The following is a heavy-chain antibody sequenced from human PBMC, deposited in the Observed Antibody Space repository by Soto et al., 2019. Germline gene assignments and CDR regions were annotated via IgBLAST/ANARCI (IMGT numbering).Heavy chain of an antibody. Sequence: PRLSCAVSGARFTTSAMSWVRQAPGKGLEWLSLITASGRYTDYAGSVKGRFSISRDNSKNILYLQMNGLKLDDTAVYFCAKDPPGDSLHPDSGMDVWGPGTTVTVSS. CDR1: GARFTTSA. CDR2: ITASGRYT. J-gene: IGHJ6*02. V-gene: IGHV3-23*01. D-gene: IGHD2-21*02. CDR3: AKDPPGDSLHPDSGMDV.